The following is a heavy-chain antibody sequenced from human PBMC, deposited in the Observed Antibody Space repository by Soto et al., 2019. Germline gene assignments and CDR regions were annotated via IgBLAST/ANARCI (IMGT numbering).Heavy chain of an antibody. D-gene: IGHD6-6*01. J-gene: IGHJ4*02. V-gene: IGHV1-69*02. CDR2: IIPILGIA. CDR3: ASHGRQYSSLGLFDF. CDR1: GGTFSSYT. Sequence: QVQLVQSGAEVKKPGSSVKVSCKASGGTFSSYTISWVRQAPGQGLEWMGRIIPILGIANYAQKFQGRVTITADKSQRTAFMELGRLRSEGTAGYYWASHGRQYSSLGLFDFWGQGTLVTVSS.